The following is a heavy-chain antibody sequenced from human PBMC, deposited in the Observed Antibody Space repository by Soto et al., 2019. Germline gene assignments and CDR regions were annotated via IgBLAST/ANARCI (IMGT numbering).Heavy chain of an antibody. CDR2: TYYRSKWYY. CDR1: GDSVSSNSAG. D-gene: IGHD1-26*01. J-gene: IGHJ4*01. Sequence: SQTLSLTCAITGDSVSSNSAGWSWVRQSPSRGLEWLGRTYYRSKWYYEYAVSVRGRITINPDTSKNQYSLQLNSVTPEDTAVYFCARGEQYSGRIFDYWGQGTLVTVAS. V-gene: IGHV6-1*01. CDR3: ARGEQYSGRIFDY.